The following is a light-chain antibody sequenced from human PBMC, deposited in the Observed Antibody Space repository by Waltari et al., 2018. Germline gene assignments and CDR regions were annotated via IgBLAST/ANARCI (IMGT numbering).Light chain of an antibody. Sequence: EVVLTQSPGTLSLSPGERATLSCRASQSVTKYWAWYQQRPGQAPRLLIYAASTRATGIPDRFSGSGSGTDFSLTISRLEPEDFAVYYCQNHERLPATFGQGTKVEIK. CDR1: QSVTKY. CDR2: AAS. CDR3: QNHERLPAT. V-gene: IGKV3-20*01. J-gene: IGKJ1*01.